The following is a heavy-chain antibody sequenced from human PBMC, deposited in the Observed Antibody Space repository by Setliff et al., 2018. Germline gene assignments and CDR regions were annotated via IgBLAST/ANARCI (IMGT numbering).Heavy chain of an antibody. D-gene: IGHD2-2*01. CDR3: ARLSCSSNSCPFDY. V-gene: IGHV4-61*09. J-gene: IGHJ4*02. Sequence: SETLSLTCTVSDDSISSRHYYWSWIRQPAGKGLEWLGQIYTSWSTNYNPSLKGRATLSIDASKKQFTLKVISVTAADTAVYYCARLSCSSNSCPFDYWVQGTLVTVSS. CDR1: DDSISSRHYY. CDR2: IYTSWST.